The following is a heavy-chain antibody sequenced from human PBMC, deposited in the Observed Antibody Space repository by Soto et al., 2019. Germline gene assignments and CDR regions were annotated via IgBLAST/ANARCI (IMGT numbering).Heavy chain of an antibody. J-gene: IGHJ4*02. Sequence: SETLSLTCIVSGESISSSSYYWGWIRQPPGKGLEWIGSIYYSGRTYYNPSFKSRVTISIDTSKNQFSLKLSSVTATDTAVYYCSRQRTTVVTQAYFDHWGQGALVTVSS. V-gene: IGHV4-39*01. CDR2: IYYSGRT. CDR3: SRQRTTVVTQAYFDH. D-gene: IGHD2-21*02. CDR1: GESISSSSYY.